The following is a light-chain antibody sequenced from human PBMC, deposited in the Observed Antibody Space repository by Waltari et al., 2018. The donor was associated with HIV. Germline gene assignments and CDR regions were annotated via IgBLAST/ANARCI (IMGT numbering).Light chain of an antibody. CDR3: AAWDDSLSGRV. V-gene: IGLV1-47*01. CDR1: RSNIESNY. CDR2: SNI. J-gene: IGLJ2*01. Sequence: QSVLTQPPSASGTPGQTVTISCSGSRSNIESNYVYWFQQFPGTATKLLLYSNIQRPSGVPARFSGSKSDTSASLAISGLRSEDEGIYYCAAWDDSLSGRVFGGGTKLTVL.